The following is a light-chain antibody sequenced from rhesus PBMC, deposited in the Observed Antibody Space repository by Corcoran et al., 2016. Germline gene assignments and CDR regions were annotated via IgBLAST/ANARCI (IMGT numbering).Light chain of an antibody. CDR2: GVF. CDR3: QHYSNWCS. V-gene: IGKV3-42*03. J-gene: IGKJ2*01. CDR1: QRVRSR. Sequence: EIVMTQSPATLSLSQGERATLSCRARQRVRSRLAWYQTKPGQAPRLLSFGVFSRARGIPERFSCSGSRTHFTLTLSILEPERFAVYSCQHYSNWCSFGRSTKVEIK.